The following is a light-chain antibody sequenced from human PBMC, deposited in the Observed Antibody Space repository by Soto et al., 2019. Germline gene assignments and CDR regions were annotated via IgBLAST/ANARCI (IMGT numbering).Light chain of an antibody. CDR3: QQYRSAST. CDR2: KAS. J-gene: IGKJ2*02. Sequence: DIQMTQSPSTLSAFVGDRVTITCRASQSVSNWLAWYQQKPGKAPRLLISKASTLESGVPSRFSGSGSGTAFTLSISSLQTEDFATYYCQQYRSASTFGQGTKLEIK. CDR1: QSVSNW. V-gene: IGKV1-5*03.